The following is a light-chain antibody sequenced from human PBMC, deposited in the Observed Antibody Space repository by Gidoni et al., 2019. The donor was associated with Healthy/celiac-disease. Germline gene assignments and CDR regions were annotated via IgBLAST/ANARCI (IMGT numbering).Light chain of an antibody. Sequence: QSALTQPAYVSGSPGPSITISCTGTSSDVGSYNLVSWYHQHPGKAPKLMIHEGSKRPSGVSNRFSGSKSGNTASLTISGLQAEDEADYYCCSYAGSSTFVVFGGGTKLTVL. CDR3: CSYAGSSTFVV. CDR1: SSDVGSYNL. CDR2: EGS. V-gene: IGLV2-23*03. J-gene: IGLJ2*01.